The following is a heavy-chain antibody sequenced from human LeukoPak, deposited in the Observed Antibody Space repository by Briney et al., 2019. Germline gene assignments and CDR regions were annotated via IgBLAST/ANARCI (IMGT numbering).Heavy chain of an antibody. V-gene: IGHV1-8*01. CDR3: ARLWFIVVVPAAIGEDWFDP. Sequence: ASVKVSCKASGYTFTSYDINWVRQATGQGLEWMGWMNPNSGNTDYAQKFQGRVTMTRDTSISTAYMELSRLRSDDTAVYYCARLWFIVVVPAAIGEDWFDPWGQGTLVTVSS. J-gene: IGHJ5*02. CDR2: MNPNSGNT. D-gene: IGHD2-2*02. CDR1: GYTFTSYD.